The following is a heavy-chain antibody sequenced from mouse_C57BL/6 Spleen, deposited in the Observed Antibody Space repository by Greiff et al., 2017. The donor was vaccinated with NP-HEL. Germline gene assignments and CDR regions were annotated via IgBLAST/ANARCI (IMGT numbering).Heavy chain of an antibody. CDR1: GFSLTSYG. V-gene: IGHV2-2*01. J-gene: IGHJ1*03. D-gene: IGHD1-1*01. CDR2: IWSGGST. Sequence: VQGVESGPGLVQPSQSLSITCTVSGFSLTSYGVHWVRQSPGKGLEWLGVIWSGGSTDYNAAFISRLSISKDNSKSQVFFKMNSLQADDTAIYYCAGPYGSSYGYFDVWGTGTTVTVSS. CDR3: AGPYGSSYGYFDV.